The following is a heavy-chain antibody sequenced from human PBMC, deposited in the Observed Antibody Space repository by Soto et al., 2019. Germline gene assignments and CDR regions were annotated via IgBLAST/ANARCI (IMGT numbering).Heavy chain of an antibody. CDR2: ISSNGGST. Sequence: LRLSCSDSGFTFSSYAMHWVRQAPGKGLEYVSAISSNGGSTYYADSVKGRFTISRDNSKNTLYLQMSSLRAEDTAVYYCVKDHLKTAPARDYWGQGTLVTVSS. CDR3: VKDHLKTAPARDY. D-gene: IGHD2-2*01. J-gene: IGHJ4*01. V-gene: IGHV3-64D*06. CDR1: GFTFSSYA.